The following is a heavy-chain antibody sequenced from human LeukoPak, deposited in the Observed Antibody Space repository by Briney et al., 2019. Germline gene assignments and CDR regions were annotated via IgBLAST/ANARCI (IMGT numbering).Heavy chain of an antibody. CDR3: ARDSLRITIFGVVKYGMDV. D-gene: IGHD3-3*01. Sequence: GGSLRLSCAASGFTVSSNYMSWVRQAPGKGLEWVSVIYSGGSTYYADSVKGRFTISRDSSKNTLYLQMNSLRAEDTAVYYCARDSLRITIFGVVKYGMDVWGQGTTVTVSS. CDR1: GFTVSSNY. J-gene: IGHJ6*02. CDR2: IYSGGST. V-gene: IGHV3-53*01.